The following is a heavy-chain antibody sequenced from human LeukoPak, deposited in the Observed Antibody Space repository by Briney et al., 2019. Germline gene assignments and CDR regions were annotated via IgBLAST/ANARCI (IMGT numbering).Heavy chain of an antibody. CDR1: GFTFSDYY. CDR3: ATLLWFGSRGGY. J-gene: IGHJ4*02. V-gene: IGHV4-34*08. D-gene: IGHD3-10*01. Sequence: KPGGSLRLSCAASGFTFSDYYMNWIRQPPGKGLEWIGEINHSGSTNYNPSLKSRVTISVDTSKNQFSLKLSSVTAADTAVYYCATLLWFGSRGGYWGQGTLVTVSS. CDR2: INHSGST.